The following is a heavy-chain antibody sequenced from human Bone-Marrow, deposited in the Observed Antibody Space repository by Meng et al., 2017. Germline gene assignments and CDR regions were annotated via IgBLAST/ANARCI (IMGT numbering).Heavy chain of an antibody. CDR2: INSDVSST. CDR1: GFTFSSYW. V-gene: IGHV3-74*01. D-gene: IGHD3-10*01. CDR3: ARLRIYYYGSGRITRAFDI. J-gene: IGHJ3*02. Sequence: GESLKISCAASGFTFSSYWMHWVRQAPGKGLVWVSRINSDVSSTSYADSVKGRFTISRDNAKNALYLQMNSLRAEDTAVYYCARLRIYYYGSGRITRAFDIWGQGTMVTVSS.